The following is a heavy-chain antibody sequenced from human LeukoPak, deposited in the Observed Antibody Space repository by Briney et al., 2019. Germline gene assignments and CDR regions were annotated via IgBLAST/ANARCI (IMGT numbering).Heavy chain of an antibody. CDR1: GFTFSSHW. D-gene: IGHD6-13*01. Sequence: PGGSLRLSCAASGFTFSSHWMHWVRQAPGKRLVWVSRINSDGSSTSYADSVKGRFTISRDNAKNTLYLQMNSLRAEDTAVYYCAREGIAENYGMDVWGQGTTVTVSS. CDR2: INSDGSST. CDR3: AREGIAENYGMDV. V-gene: IGHV3-74*01. J-gene: IGHJ6*02.